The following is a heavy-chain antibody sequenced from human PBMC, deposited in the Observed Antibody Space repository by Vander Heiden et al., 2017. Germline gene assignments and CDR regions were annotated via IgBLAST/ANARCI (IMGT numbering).Heavy chain of an antibody. CDR3: ARGVTVTPSNGGRDY. V-gene: IGHV3-11*01. Sequence: QVQLVASAGGLVKPGGSLRLSCAASGLPSSDYYMSWIRQAPGKGLEWVSYISSSGSTIYYADSVKGRFTISRDNAKNSLYLQMNSLRAEDTAVYYCARGVTVTPSNGGRDYWGQGTLVTVSS. D-gene: IGHD2-15*01. J-gene: IGHJ4*02. CDR1: GLPSSDYY. CDR2: ISSSGSTI.